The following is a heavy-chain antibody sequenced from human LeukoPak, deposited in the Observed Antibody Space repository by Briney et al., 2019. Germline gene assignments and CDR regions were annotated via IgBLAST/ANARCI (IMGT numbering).Heavy chain of an antibody. Sequence: SYTLSLTCTVSGGSLNHYYWSWMRQPPGQGLEWIGYIYYSGSTNYNPSLKSRVAISLGMSKNQFSLKLSSVTAADTAVYYCARVGFWSSYERWGQGTLVTVSS. CDR2: IYYSGST. D-gene: IGHD3-3*01. CDR1: GGSLNHYY. CDR3: ARVGFWSSYER. V-gene: IGHV4-59*07. J-gene: IGHJ4*02.